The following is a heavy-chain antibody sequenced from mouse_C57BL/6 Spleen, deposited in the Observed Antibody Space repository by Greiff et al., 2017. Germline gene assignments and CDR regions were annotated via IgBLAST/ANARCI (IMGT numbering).Heavy chain of an antibody. CDR1: GYTFTSYW. CDR2: IYPGNGDT. CDR3: TSETGGGLGD. V-gene: IGHV1-5*01. D-gene: IGHD1-1*02. J-gene: IGHJ2*01. Sequence: EVQLQQSGTVLVRPGASVKMSCKTSGYTFTSYWMHWVKQRPGQGLEWIGAIYPGNGDTSYNQKFKGKAKLTAVTSASTAYMELSSLTNEDSAVYYCTSETGGGLGDWGQGTTLTGSS.